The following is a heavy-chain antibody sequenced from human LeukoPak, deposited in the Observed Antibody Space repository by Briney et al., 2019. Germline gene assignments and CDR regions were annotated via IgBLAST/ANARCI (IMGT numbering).Heavy chain of an antibody. Sequence: SETLSLTCTVSGGSISSYYWSWIRQPPGKGLEWIGYIYYSRSTNYNPSLKSRVTISVDTSKNQFSLKLSSVTAADTAVYYCARGSLRYSSSSWGQGTLVTVSS. CDR1: GGSISSYY. CDR2: IYYSRST. CDR3: ARGSLRYSSSS. V-gene: IGHV4-59*01. D-gene: IGHD6-6*01. J-gene: IGHJ5*02.